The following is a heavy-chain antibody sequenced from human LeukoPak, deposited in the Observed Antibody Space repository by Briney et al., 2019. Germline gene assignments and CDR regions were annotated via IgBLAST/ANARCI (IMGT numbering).Heavy chain of an antibody. V-gene: IGHV5-51*01. CDR3: ARRLKSTYDFWSGYANWFDP. D-gene: IGHD3-3*01. J-gene: IGHJ5*02. CDR2: IYPGDPDT. Sequence: GESLKISCKGSGYSFTSYWIGWVRQMPGKGLEWMGIIYPGDPDTRYSPSFQGQVTISADKSISTAYLQWSSLKASDTAMYYCARRLKSTYDFWSGYANWFDPWGQGTLVTVSS. CDR1: GYSFTSYW.